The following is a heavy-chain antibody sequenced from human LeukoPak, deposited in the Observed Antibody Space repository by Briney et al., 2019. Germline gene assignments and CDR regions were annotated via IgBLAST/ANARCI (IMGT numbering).Heavy chain of an antibody. CDR2: TYYSGST. CDR3: ARAVAALWFDP. CDR1: GGSISSYY. D-gene: IGHD6-13*01. J-gene: IGHJ5*02. Sequence: PSETLSLTCTVSGGSISSYYWSWIRQPPGKGLEWIGYTYYSGSTNYNPSLKSRVTISVDTSKNQFSLKLSSVTAADTAVYYCARAVAALWFDPWGQGTLVTVSS. V-gene: IGHV4-59*01.